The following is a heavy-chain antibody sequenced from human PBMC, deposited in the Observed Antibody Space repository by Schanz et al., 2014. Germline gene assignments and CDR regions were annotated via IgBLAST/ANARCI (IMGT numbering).Heavy chain of an antibody. J-gene: IGHJ5*02. CDR1: GSDIRGFH. CDR2: IAYSGST. CDR3: ARVGRNSYGFTSRFDA. D-gene: IGHD3-16*01. Sequence: QVQLQESGPGQVRPSETLSLTCTMSGSDIRGFHWSWIRQSPVKGLEWIGYIAYSGSTNYNPSRQSRVTIALDTTQSQFSLRLTSVSSADTAMYYCARVGRNSYGFTSRFDAWGQGTLVAVSS. V-gene: IGHV4-59*13.